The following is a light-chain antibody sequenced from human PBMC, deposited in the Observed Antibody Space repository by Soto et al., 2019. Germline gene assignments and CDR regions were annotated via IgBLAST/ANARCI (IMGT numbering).Light chain of an antibody. CDR3: QQGYSTPPT. Sequence: IRMTQSPSSLSASVGDRVTITCRASQNINTYLNWYQQIPGKAPKLLIYAASSLQSGVPSRFSGSGSGTDFTLTISSLQPEDFATYYCQQGYSTPPTFGQGTKVDIK. CDR1: QNINTY. V-gene: IGKV1-39*01. J-gene: IGKJ1*01. CDR2: AAS.